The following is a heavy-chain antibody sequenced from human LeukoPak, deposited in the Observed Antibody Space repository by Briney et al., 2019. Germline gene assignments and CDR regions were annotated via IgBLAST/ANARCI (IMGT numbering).Heavy chain of an antibody. Sequence: GGSLRLSCAASGFTFSSYSMSWVRQAPGKGLEWVANIKQDGSEKHYVDSVRGRFTISRDNAKSALYLQMNSLRAEDTAVYYCARGRSYSSSWGQGTLVTVSS. J-gene: IGHJ5*02. CDR3: ARGRSYSSS. V-gene: IGHV3-7*01. CDR1: GFTFSSYS. CDR2: IKQDGSEK. D-gene: IGHD6-6*01.